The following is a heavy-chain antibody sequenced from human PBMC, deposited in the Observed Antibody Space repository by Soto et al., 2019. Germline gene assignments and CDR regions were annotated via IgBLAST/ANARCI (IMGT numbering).Heavy chain of an antibody. CDR1: GGTFRNHV. J-gene: IGHJ4*02. D-gene: IGHD3-10*01. Sequence: QVQLVQSGAEVKKPGSSVKVSCKASGGTFRNHVFNWVRQAPGQGLEWMGGIIPIIGTPNYAQKFQGRVTITADASTNTVYREVSSLRSQDTAVYYCARDLEFRDGNISHLDYWGQGTLVTVSS. CDR2: IIPIIGTP. V-gene: IGHV1-69*01. CDR3: ARDLEFRDGNISHLDY.